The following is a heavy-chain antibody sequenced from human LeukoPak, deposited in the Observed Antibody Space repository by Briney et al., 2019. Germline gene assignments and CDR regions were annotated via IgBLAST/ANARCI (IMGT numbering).Heavy chain of an antibody. J-gene: IGHJ4*02. Sequence: ASVKVSCKASGYTFTSYDINWVRQATGQGLEWMGWMNPNSGNTGYAQKFRGRVTMTRNTSISTAYMELSSLRSEDTAAYYCARGLDYDFWSGYLGYDQPAGYWGQGTLVTVSS. CDR3: ARGLDYDFWSGYLGYDQPAGY. D-gene: IGHD3-3*01. CDR2: MNPNSGNT. CDR1: GYTFTSYD. V-gene: IGHV1-8*01.